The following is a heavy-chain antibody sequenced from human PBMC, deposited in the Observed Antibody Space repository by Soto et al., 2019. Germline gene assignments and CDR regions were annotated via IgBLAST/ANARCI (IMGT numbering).Heavy chain of an antibody. CDR3: AKVIREDSTSSNFYYYSGMDV. CDR2: ISNDGSNK. J-gene: IGHJ6*02. CDR1: GFSFSTYG. Sequence: QVQMVESGGGVVQPGRSLRLSCAASGFSFSTYGMHWVRQAPGKGLEWMAVISNDGSNKYYADSVKGRFTISRDNSKDTLFLQMNSARGEDKAIYSCAKVIREDSTSSNFYYYSGMDVWGQGTTVTVSS. D-gene: IGHD6-6*01. V-gene: IGHV3-30*18.